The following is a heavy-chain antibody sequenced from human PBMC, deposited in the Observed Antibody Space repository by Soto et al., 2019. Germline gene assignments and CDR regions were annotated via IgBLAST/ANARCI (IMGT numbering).Heavy chain of an antibody. CDR2: IKRQVDGGTT. V-gene: IGHV3-15*07. CDR1: GLNFIDAS. CDR3: TTHPGGWYLAHFDP. J-gene: IGHJ5*02. D-gene: IGHD2-15*01. Sequence: EVQLVESGGALVKPGGSLRLSCAASGLNFIDASMHWVRQAPGKGLEWVGRIKRQVDGGTTDYAPPVKGRFIISRDDSRNTVDLQMDNVKAEDAAVYYCTTHPGGWYLAHFDPWGQGALVTVSS.